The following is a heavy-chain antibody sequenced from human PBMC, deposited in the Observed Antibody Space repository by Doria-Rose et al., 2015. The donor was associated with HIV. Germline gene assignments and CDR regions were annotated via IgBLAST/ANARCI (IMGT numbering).Heavy chain of an antibody. CDR3: AKAPIIGPKYYFYMDV. V-gene: IGHV3-9*01. J-gene: IGHJ6*03. CDR1: GFSFESYA. CDR2: ISWDSGAK. D-gene: IGHD3-3*01. Sequence: VQLVQSGGGLVQPGRYLRLSCVGSGFSFESYAMHWVRLAPGKGLEWVEGISWDSGAKGNADSVEVRFTIARDNAKKSAYLEMRSLRPEDTAFYYCAKAPIIGPKYYFYMDVWGKGTSVTVSS.